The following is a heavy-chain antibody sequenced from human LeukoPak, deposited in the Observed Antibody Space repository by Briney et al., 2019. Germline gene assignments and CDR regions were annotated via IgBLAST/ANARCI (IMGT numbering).Heavy chain of an antibody. D-gene: IGHD2-2*02. CDR1: GYTFTGYY. J-gene: IGHJ4*02. CDR2: INPNSGGT. Sequence: DSVKVSCKASGYTFTGYYMHWVRQAPGQGLEWMGWINPNSGGTNYAQKFQGRVTMTRDTSISTAYMELSRLRSDDTAVYYCARVPSRYCSSTSCYTNFDYWGQGTLVTVSS. CDR3: ARVPSRYCSSTSCYTNFDY. V-gene: IGHV1-2*02.